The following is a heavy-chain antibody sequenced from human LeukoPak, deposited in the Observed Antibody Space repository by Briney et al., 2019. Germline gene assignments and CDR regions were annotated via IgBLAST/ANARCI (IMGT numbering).Heavy chain of an antibody. J-gene: IGHJ4*02. Sequence: PGGSLRLSCAASGFTFSSYAMSWVRQAPGKGLEWVSAISGSGGSTYYADSVKGRFTISRDNPKNTLYLQMNSLRAEDMAVYYCAKASAMIVVVSKHFDYWGQGTLVTVSS. CDR1: GFTFSSYA. D-gene: IGHD3-22*01. CDR3: AKASAMIVVVSKHFDY. V-gene: IGHV3-23*01. CDR2: ISGSGGST.